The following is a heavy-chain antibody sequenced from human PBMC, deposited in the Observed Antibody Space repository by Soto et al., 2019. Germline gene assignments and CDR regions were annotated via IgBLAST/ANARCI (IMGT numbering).Heavy chain of an antibody. J-gene: IGHJ3*02. CDR3: ARPRGRYFDWHGAFDI. CDR1: GFTFSSYA. Sequence: HPGGSLRLSCAASGFTFSSYAMSWVRQAPGKGLEWVSAISGSGGSTYYADSVKGRFTISRDNSKNTLYLQMNSLRAEDTAVYYCARPRGRYFDWHGAFDIWGQGSMVTVSS. CDR2: ISGSGGST. V-gene: IGHV3-23*01. D-gene: IGHD3-9*01.